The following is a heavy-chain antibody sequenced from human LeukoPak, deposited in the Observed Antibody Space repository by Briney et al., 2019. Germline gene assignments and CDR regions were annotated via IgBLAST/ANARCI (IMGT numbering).Heavy chain of an antibody. Sequence: PGGSLRLSCAASGFTFSSYSMNWVRQAPGKGLEWVSSISSSSSYIYYADSVKGRFTISRDNAKNSLYLQMNSLRADDTAVYYCATPQELSSGWYSPFDYWGQGTLVTVSS. CDR3: ATPQELSSGWYSPFDY. CDR1: GFTFSSYS. D-gene: IGHD6-19*01. V-gene: IGHV3-21*01. J-gene: IGHJ4*02. CDR2: ISSSSSYI.